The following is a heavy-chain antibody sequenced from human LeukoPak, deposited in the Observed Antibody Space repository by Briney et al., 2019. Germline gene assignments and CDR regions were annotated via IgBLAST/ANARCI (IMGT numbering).Heavy chain of an antibody. Sequence: ASVKVSCKASGSTFSGYYMHWVRQAPGQGLEWMGWINPNSGGTNYAQKFQGRVTMTRDTSISTASMELSRLTPDDTAVYYCARGGVGATTYWGQGTLVTVSS. V-gene: IGHV1-2*02. J-gene: IGHJ4*02. D-gene: IGHD1-26*01. CDR1: GSTFSGYY. CDR2: INPNSGGT. CDR3: ARGGVGATTY.